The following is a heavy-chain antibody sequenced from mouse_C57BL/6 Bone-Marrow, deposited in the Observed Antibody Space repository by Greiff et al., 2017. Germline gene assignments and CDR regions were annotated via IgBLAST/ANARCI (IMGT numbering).Heavy chain of an antibody. V-gene: IGHV1-80*01. J-gene: IGHJ4*01. CDR1: GYAFSSYW. D-gene: IGHD1-1*01. CDR2: IYPGDGDT. CDR3: ARCGHYYGSSGYYYAMDY. Sequence: QVQLQQSGAELVKPGASVKISCKASGYAFSSYWMNWVKQRPGKGLEWIGQIYPGDGDTNYNGKFKGKATLTADNSSSTAYLQLSSLTSEDSAVYFGARCGHYYGSSGYYYAMDYWGQGTSVTVSS.